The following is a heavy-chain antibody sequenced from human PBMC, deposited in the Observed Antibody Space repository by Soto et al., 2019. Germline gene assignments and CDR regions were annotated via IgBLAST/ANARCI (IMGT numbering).Heavy chain of an antibody. D-gene: IGHD3-22*01. Sequence: ASVKVSCKASGYTFTAYYIPWVRPAPGQGLEWVVCINPNTGGTDYAQKFQGRVTMTRDTYINTAYMQLSSLRSDDTAVYYCGRDYYDNSGYFDYWG. V-gene: IGHV1-2*02. CDR2: INPNTGGT. J-gene: IGHJ4*01. CDR1: GYTFTAYY. CDR3: GRDYYDNSGYFDY.